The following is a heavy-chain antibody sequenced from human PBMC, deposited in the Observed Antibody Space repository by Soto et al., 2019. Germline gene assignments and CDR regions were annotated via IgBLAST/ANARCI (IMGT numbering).Heavy chain of an antibody. CDR3: ARVGYCSSTSCYAFDY. D-gene: IGHD2-2*01. V-gene: IGHV3-7*01. CDR2: IKQDGSEK. CDR1: GFTFSSYW. J-gene: IGHJ4*02. Sequence: GGSLRLSCAASGFTFSSYWMSWVRQAPGKGLEWVANIKQDGSEKYYVDSVKGRFTISRDNAKNSLYLQMNSLRAEDTAVYYCARVGYCSSTSCYAFDYWGQGTLVTVSS.